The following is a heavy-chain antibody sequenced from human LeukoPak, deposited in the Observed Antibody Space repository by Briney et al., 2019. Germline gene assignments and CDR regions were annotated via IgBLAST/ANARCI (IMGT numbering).Heavy chain of an antibody. D-gene: IGHD3-22*01. CDR2: IYYSGST. CDR1: GASISSSSYY. CDR3: ASTGPYYYDSSGYFFDY. J-gene: IGHJ4*02. Sequence: SETLSLTCTVSGASISSSSYYWGWIRQPPGKGLEWIGSIYYSGSTYYNPSLKSRVTISVDRSKNQFSLKLYPVTAADTAVYYCASTGPYYYDSSGYFFDYWGQGTLVTVSS. V-gene: IGHV4-39*07.